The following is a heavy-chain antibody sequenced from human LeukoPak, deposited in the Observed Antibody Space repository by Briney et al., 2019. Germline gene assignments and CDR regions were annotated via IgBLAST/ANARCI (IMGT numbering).Heavy chain of an antibody. CDR1: GFTFDDYA. CDR3: ARGYSYGFDY. J-gene: IGHJ4*02. Sequence: PGGSLRLSCAASGFTFDDYAMHWVRQAPGKGLEWVSGISWNSGSIGYADSVKGRFTISRDNAKNSLYLQMNSLRAEDTALYYCARGYSYGFDYWGQGTPVTVSS. V-gene: IGHV3-9*01. D-gene: IGHD5-18*01. CDR2: ISWNSGSI.